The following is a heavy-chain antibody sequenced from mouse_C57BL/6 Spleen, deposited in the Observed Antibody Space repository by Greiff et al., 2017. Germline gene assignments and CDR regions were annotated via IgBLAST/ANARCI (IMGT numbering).Heavy chain of an antibody. Sequence: VQLVESGPGLVQPSQSLSITCTVSGFSLTSYGVHWVRQSPGKGLEWLGVICSGGSTDYNAAFISRLSTSKDNSKSQVFFKMNSLQAVDTAIYYCARNWDDYDGVYFDYWGQGTTLTVSS. CDR2: ICSGGST. CDR3: ARNWDDYDGVYFDY. J-gene: IGHJ2*01. D-gene: IGHD2-4*01. CDR1: GFSLTSYG. V-gene: IGHV2-2*01.